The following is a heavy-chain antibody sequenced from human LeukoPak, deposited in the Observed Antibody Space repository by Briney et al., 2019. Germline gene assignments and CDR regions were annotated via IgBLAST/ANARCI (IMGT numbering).Heavy chain of an antibody. CDR2: INSDGSWT. V-gene: IGHV3-74*01. CDR3: VSFYEAY. Sequence: GGSLRLSCAASGNYWMHWIRQAPGKGLVWVSHINSDGSWTSYADSVKGRFTISKDNAKNTVYLQMNNLRAEDTAVYYCVSFYEAYWGRGTLVTVSS. J-gene: IGHJ4*02. D-gene: IGHD2/OR15-2a*01. CDR1: GNYW.